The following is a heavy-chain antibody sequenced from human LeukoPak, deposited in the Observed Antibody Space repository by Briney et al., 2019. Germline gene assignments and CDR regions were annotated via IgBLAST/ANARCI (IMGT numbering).Heavy chain of an antibody. J-gene: IGHJ4*02. Sequence: SETLSLTCTVSGGSISSGDYYWSWIRQPPGKGLEWIGYIYYSGSTYYNPSLKSRVTISVDTSKNQFSLKLSSVTAADKAVYYCARVGEDYYDSSGYDRDWGQGTLVTVSS. CDR2: IYYSGST. V-gene: IGHV4-30-4*08. D-gene: IGHD3-22*01. CDR3: ARVGEDYYDSSGYDRD. CDR1: GGSISSGDYY.